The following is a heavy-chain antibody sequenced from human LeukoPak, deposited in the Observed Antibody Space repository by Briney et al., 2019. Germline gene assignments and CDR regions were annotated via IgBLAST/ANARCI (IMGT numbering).Heavy chain of an antibody. J-gene: IGHJ3*01. CDR1: GGTFSGYG. D-gene: IGHD3-22*01. CDR3: ARDFYYDTSGGGLT. V-gene: IGHV1-69*05. Sequence: SVKVSCKASGGTFSGYGINWVRQAPGQGLEWMGRVVPMSCTANYAQKFQGRVTITTDESTSTAYMELTSLRSEDTAVHYCARDFYYDTSGGGLTWGQGTMVTVSS. CDR2: VVPMSCTA.